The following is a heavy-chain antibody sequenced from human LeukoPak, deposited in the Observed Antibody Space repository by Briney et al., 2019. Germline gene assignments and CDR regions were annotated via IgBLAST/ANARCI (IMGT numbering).Heavy chain of an antibody. Sequence: SETLSLTCAVYGGSFSGYYWSWIRQPPGRGLEWIGEINHSGSTNYNPSLKSRVTISVDTSKNQFSLKLSSVTAADTAVYYCARGGYSGSYYNYWGQGTLVTVSS. CDR2: INHSGST. CDR1: GGSFSGYY. CDR3: ARGGYSGSYYNY. D-gene: IGHD1-26*01. V-gene: IGHV4-34*01. J-gene: IGHJ4*02.